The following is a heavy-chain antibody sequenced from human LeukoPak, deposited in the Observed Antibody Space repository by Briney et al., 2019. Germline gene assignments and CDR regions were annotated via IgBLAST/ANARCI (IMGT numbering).Heavy chain of an antibody. D-gene: IGHD3-10*01. Sequence: SETLSLTCAVYGGSFSGYYWCWIRQPPGKGLEWIGEINHSGSTNYNPSLKSRVTISVDTSKNQFSLKLSSVTAADTAVYYCARGRITMVRGVLDYWGQGTLVTVSS. CDR2: INHSGST. J-gene: IGHJ4*02. V-gene: IGHV4-34*01. CDR1: GGSFSGYY. CDR3: ARGRITMVRGVLDY.